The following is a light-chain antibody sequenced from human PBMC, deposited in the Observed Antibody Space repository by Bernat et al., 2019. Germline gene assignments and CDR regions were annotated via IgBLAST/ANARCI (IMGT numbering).Light chain of an antibody. J-gene: IGKJ2*01. CDR2: KAS. Sequence: IQMTQSPSTLSASVGDRVTITCRASQSITNWLAWYQQKPGKAPKLLIYKASTLERGVPSRFSGSGSGTEFTLTISSLQPDDLGSYYCQSYSGQSTLGQGTNLEI. CDR3: QSYSGQST. V-gene: IGKV1-5*03. CDR1: QSITNW.